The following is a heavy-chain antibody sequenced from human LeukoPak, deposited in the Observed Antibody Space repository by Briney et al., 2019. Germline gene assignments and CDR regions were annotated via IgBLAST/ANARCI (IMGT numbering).Heavy chain of an antibody. Sequence: GGSLRLSCAASDFSFGGYAMSWVRQAPGKGLEWVSAISGSGSTTYYADSVRGRFSISRDNSGNTLYLQMNSLTAEDTAVYYCAKSFRGYTGSYFDYWGQGTLATVSS. D-gene: IGHD1-26*01. CDR1: DFSFGGYA. J-gene: IGHJ4*02. CDR3: AKSFRGYTGSYFDY. CDR2: ISGSGSTT. V-gene: IGHV3-23*01.